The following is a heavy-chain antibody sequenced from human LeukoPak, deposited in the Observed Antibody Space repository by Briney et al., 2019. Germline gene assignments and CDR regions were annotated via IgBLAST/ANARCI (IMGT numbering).Heavy chain of an antibody. J-gene: IGHJ4*02. CDR1: RDTPSRND. V-gene: IGHV1-8*03. CDR3: ARGQQPPGDY. D-gene: IGHD3-10*01. CDR2: MNPNSCNT. Sequence: ATPKASRKPSRDTPSRNDTNWVSHTPGQRHEWMGWMNPNSCNTGYAQKFQGRVTITRNTSISTAYMELSSLRSEDTAVYYCARGQQPPGDYWGQGTLVTVSS.